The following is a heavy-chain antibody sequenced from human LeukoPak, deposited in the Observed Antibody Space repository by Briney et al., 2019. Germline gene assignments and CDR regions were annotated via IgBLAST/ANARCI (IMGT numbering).Heavy chain of an antibody. Sequence: GGSLRLSCAASGFTFSSCSMNWVRQAPGKGLEWVSSISSSSSYIYYADSVKGRFTISRDHAKNSLYLQMNSLRAEDTAVYYCARDRGVVATIDYFDYWGQGTLVTVSS. J-gene: IGHJ4*02. CDR1: GFTFSSCS. D-gene: IGHD5-12*01. CDR2: ISSSSSYI. V-gene: IGHV3-21*01. CDR3: ARDRGVVATIDYFDY.